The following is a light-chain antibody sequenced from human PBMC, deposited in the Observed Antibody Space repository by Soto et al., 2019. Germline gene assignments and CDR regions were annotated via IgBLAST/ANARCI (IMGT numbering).Light chain of an antibody. V-gene: IGKV3-15*01. J-gene: IGKJ1*01. Sequence: EIVMTQSPATLSVSPGERATLSCRASHSVSSYLARYQQKPGQAPRLLIYDASTRATGIPVRFSGSGSGTEFTLTISSLQSEDFGVYYCQQNKDWPGTFGQGTKVDIK. CDR3: QQNKDWPGT. CDR2: DAS. CDR1: HSVSSY.